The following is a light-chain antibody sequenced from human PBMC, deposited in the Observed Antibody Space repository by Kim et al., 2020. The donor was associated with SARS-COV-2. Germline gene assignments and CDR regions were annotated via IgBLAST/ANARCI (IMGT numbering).Light chain of an antibody. CDR3: QQYYSYPRT. V-gene: IGKV1-8*01. CDR1: QGISSY. CDR2: AAS. J-gene: IGKJ2*01. Sequence: AIRMTQSPSSLSASTGDRVTITCRASQGISSYLAWYQQKPGKAPKLLIYAASTLQSGVPSRFSGSGSGTDFTLTISCLQSEDFATYYCQQYYSYPRTFGQWTKLEI.